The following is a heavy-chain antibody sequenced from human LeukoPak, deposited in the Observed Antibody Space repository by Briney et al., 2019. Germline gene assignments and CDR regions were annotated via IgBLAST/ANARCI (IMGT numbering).Heavy chain of an antibody. CDR2: VYYSGST. Sequence: PSETLSLTCTVSGGFISSYYWQWIRQPPGNRLQWIGYVYYSGSTDYNPSLKSRVTISVDTSKNQFSLKLTSVTAADTAVYYCARGEPRIARPGAPPFDLWGRGTLVTVSS. D-gene: IGHD6-13*01. J-gene: IGHJ2*01. CDR1: GGFISSYY. V-gene: IGHV4-59*01. CDR3: ARGEPRIARPGAPPFDL.